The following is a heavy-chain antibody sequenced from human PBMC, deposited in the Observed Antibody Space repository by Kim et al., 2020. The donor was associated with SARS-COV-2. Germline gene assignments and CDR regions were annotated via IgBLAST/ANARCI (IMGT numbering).Heavy chain of an antibody. D-gene: IGHD6-19*01. V-gene: IGHV1-2*02. Sequence: ASVKVSCKASGYTFSGHYMHWVRQAPGQGLEWMGWINPESGGTSYAQNFQGRVTMTRDTSITTTYLELSRLTYDDTAVYYCARDRDQWLLYTGYFDLWGRGTLVTVSS. CDR3: ARDRDQWLLYTGYFDL. J-gene: IGHJ2*01. CDR2: INPESGGT. CDR1: GYTFSGHY.